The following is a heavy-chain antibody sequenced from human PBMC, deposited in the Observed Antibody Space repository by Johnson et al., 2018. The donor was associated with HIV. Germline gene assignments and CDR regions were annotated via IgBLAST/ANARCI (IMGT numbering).Heavy chain of an antibody. D-gene: IGHD5-18*01. Sequence: QVLLVESVGGLVKPGGSLRLSFAASGFTFSDYYMSWIRQAPGKGPEWVAVISFDGNLKKYADSVKGRFTVSRDNSKNTLYLQINSLRPEDTAVYYCARLPSGYSRDDLDIWGQGTMVTVSS. J-gene: IGHJ3*02. CDR3: ARLPSGYSRDDLDI. V-gene: IGHV3-30*03. CDR2: ISFDGNLK. CDR1: GFTFSDYY.